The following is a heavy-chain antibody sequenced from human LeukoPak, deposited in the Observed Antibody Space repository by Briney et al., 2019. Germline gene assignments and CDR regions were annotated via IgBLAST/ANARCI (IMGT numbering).Heavy chain of an antibody. V-gene: IGHV4-39*01. J-gene: IGHJ4*02. CDR1: GGSISSSTYY. CDR3: ASPGSVNYSHFEY. CDR2: IYFSGTT. Sequence: SETLSLTCTVSGGSISSSTYYWGWIRQPPGKGLEWIGTIYFSGTTYYSPSLESRVTISVDPSKNQFSLSLSSVTAADTALYYCASPGSVNYSHFEYWGQGTLVTVSS. D-gene: IGHD1-26*01.